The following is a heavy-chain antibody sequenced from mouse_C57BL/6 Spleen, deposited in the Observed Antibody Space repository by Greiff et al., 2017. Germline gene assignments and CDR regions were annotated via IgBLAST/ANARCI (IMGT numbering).Heavy chain of an antibody. V-gene: IGHV1-69*01. CDR3: ARKGERVYFDY. CDR2: IDPSDSYT. CDR1: GYTFTSYW. Sequence: QVQLQQPGAELVMPGASVKLSCKASGYTFTSYWMHWVKQRPGQGLEWIGEIDPSDSYTNYNQKFKGKSTLTVDKSSSTAYMQLSSLTSEDSAVYDCARKGERVYFDYWGQGTTLTVSS. J-gene: IGHJ2*01.